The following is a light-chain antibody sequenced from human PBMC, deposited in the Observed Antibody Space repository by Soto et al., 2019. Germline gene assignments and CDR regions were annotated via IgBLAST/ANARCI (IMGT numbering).Light chain of an antibody. CDR2: AAS. CDR3: QQTYSTLFT. CDR1: HDISSY. J-gene: IGKJ3*01. Sequence: DIQMTQSPSSLSASVGDSVTITCRASHDISSYLNWYQQKPGKAPKLLIYAASTLHSGVPSRFSGSESGTDFTLTISSLQPEDFATYYCQQTYSTLFTFGPGTKVDFK. V-gene: IGKV1-39*01.